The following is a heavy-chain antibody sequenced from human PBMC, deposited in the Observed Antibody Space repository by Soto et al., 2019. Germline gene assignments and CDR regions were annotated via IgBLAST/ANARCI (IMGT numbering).Heavy chain of an antibody. CDR3: ARDFSPRDYDSSGYYYADDY. D-gene: IGHD3-22*01. V-gene: IGHV1-18*01. CDR2: ISAYNGNA. CDR1: GYTFTSYG. J-gene: IGHJ4*02. Sequence: ASVKVSCKASGYTFTSYGISWVRQAPGQGLEWMGWISAYNGNANYAQKLQGRVTMTTDTSTSTAYMELRSLRSDDTAVYYCARDFSPRDYDSSGYYYADDYWGQGTLVTVSS.